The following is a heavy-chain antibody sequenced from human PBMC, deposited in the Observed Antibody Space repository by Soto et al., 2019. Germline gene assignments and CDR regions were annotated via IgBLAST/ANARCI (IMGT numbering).Heavy chain of an antibody. CDR2: IKSKTDGGTT. Sequence: GGSLRLSCAASGFTFSNAWMSWVRQAPGKGLEWVGRIKSKTDGGTTDYAAPVKGRFTISRDDSKNTLYLQMNSLKTEDTAVYYCTTGHVGATRWFDYWGQGTLVTVSS. CDR1: GFTFSNAW. CDR3: TTGHVGATRWFDY. D-gene: IGHD1-26*01. J-gene: IGHJ4*02. V-gene: IGHV3-15*01.